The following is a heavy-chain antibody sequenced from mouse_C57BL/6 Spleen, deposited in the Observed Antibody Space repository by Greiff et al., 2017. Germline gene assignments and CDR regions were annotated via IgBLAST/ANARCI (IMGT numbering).Heavy chain of an antibody. J-gene: IGHJ4*01. CDR3: ARDRGAMDY. CDR2: ISDGGSYT. V-gene: IGHV5-4*01. Sequence: EVQVVESGGGLVKPGGSLKLSCAASGFTFSSYAMSWVRQTPEKRLEWVATISDGGSYTSYPDNVKGRFTISRDTAKNNLYLQMSHLKSEDTAMYYCARDRGAMDYWGQGTSVTVSS. CDR1: GFTFSSYA.